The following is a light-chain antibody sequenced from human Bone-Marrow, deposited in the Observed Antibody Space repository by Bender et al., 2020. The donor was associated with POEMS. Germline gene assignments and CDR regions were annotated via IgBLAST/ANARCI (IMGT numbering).Light chain of an antibody. V-gene: IGLV1-40*01. CDR3: AAWDDRLNGWV. CDR1: SSNTGAGYD. Sequence: QSELTQPPSVSGAPGQRVTISCTGTSSNTGAGYDVHWYQQLPGTAPKLLIHDNSDRPSGVPDRFSGSKSGTSASLAITGLQAEDEADYYCAAWDDRLNGWVFGGGSKLTVL. J-gene: IGLJ3*02. CDR2: DNS.